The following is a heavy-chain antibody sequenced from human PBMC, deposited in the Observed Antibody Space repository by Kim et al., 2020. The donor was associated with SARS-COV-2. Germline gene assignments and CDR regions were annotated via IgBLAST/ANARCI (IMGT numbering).Heavy chain of an antibody. Sequence: STNPNPSPSSRVTISVDASKNQFALKLSSVTAADTAVYYCARGSGGPTDYWGQGTLVTVSS. J-gene: IGHJ4*02. CDR2: ST. V-gene: IGHV4-34*13. D-gene: IGHD3-16*01. CDR3: ARGSGGPTDY.